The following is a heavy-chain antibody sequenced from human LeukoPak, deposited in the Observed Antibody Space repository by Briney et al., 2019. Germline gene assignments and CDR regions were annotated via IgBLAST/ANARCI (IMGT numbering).Heavy chain of an antibody. CDR1: GFTFSSYG. J-gene: IGHJ4*02. CDR3: AKDRNAIFGDCSGGSCSTYYFDY. D-gene: IGHD2-15*01. CDR2: ISYDGSNK. Sequence: GGSLRLSCAASGFTFSSYGMHWVRLAPGKGLEWVAVISYDGSNKYYADSVKGRFTISRDNSKNTLYLQMNSLRAEDTAVYYCAKDRNAIFGDCSGGSCSTYYFDYWGQGTLVTVSS. V-gene: IGHV3-30*18.